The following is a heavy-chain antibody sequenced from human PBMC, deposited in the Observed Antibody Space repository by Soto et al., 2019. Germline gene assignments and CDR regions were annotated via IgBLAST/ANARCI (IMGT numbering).Heavy chain of an antibody. J-gene: IGHJ5*02. CDR3: AKQHGAWPSNWLDA. V-gene: IGHV3-23*01. CDR1: QFTFNVYG. CDR2: ISVTGENS. Sequence: LRLSCTASQFTFNVYGMSWVRQAPGKGLEWVSSISVTGENSLYADSVRGRFTMSRDNSKDILYLQMNSLRVDDTAMYYCAKQHGAWPSNWLDAWGQGALVTVSS.